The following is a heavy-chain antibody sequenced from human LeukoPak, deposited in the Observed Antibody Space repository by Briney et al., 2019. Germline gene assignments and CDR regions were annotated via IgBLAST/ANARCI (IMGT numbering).Heavy chain of an antibody. CDR2: IYSGGST. D-gene: IGHD2-2*01. CDR3: ARVSVVPAAFDY. V-gene: IGHV3-66*02. Sequence: PGGSLRLSCAASGFTVSSNYMSWVRQAPGKGLEWVSVIYSGGSTYYADSVKGRFTISRDSSKNTLYLQMNSLRAEDTAVYYCARVSVVPAAFDYWGQGTLVTVSS. J-gene: IGHJ4*02. CDR1: GFTVSSNY.